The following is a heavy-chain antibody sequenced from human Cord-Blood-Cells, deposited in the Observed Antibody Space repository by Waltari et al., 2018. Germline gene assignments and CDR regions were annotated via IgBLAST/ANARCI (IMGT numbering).Heavy chain of an antibody. CDR3: ARDRCGSTSCYDGMDV. V-gene: IGHV1-2*04. D-gene: IGHD2-2*01. CDR2: INPNSGGT. CDR1: GYTFTGYY. J-gene: IGHJ6*02. Sequence: QVQLVQSGAEVKKPGASVKVSCKASGYTFTGYYMHWVRQAPGQGLEWMGWINPNSGGTNDAQKFQGWVTMTRDTSISTAYMELSRLRSDDTAVYYCARDRCGSTSCYDGMDVWGQGTTVTVSS.